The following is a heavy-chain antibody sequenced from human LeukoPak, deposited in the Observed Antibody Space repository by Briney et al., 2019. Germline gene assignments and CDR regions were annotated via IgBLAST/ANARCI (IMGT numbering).Heavy chain of an antibody. CDR3: AQSLGSGNWIGNWFDP. CDR2: IYYTGRT. J-gene: IGHJ5*02. V-gene: IGHV4-39*01. D-gene: IGHD1-1*01. CDR1: GGSISSSSHS. Sequence: SETLSLTCTVSGGSISSSSHSWGWIRQPPGKGLEWTGTIYYTGRTYYNPSLESRLTISVDTSKNQLSLKLTSVTAADTAIYYCAQSLGSGNWIGNWFDPWGQGTLVTVSS.